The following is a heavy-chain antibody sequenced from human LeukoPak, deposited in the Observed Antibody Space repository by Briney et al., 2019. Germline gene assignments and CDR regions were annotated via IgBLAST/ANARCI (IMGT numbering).Heavy chain of an antibody. V-gene: IGHV1-18*01. D-gene: IGHD5-12*01. Sequence: ASVKVSCKASGYTFTSYGISWVRQAPGPGLEWMGWISAYNGNTNYAQKLQGRVTMTTDTSTSTAYMELRSLRSDDTAVYYCARVYSGYDSAYFDYWGQGTLVTVSS. CDR1: GYTFTSYG. J-gene: IGHJ4*02. CDR2: ISAYNGNT. CDR3: ARVYSGYDSAYFDY.